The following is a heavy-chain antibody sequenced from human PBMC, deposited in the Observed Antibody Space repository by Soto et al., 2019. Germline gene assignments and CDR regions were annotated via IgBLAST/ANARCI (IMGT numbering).Heavy chain of an antibody. CDR3: ASSIHTYYYDTTGHYYGNSYYYCVDV. V-gene: IGHV1-3*01. Sequence: ASVKVSCKASGFSFTTYAMHWVRQAPGQGLEWMGWINAGNGDTKYSQNFQGRLTITRDTSASTAYMELSSLGSEDTAVYYCASSIHTYYYDTTGHYYGNSYYYCVDVWGQGTTVTVSS. CDR2: INAGNGDT. D-gene: IGHD3-22*01. CDR1: GFSFTTYA. J-gene: IGHJ6*02.